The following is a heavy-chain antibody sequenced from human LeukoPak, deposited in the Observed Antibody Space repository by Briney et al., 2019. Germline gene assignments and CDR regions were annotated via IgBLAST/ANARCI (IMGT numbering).Heavy chain of an antibody. CDR3: ARDRYPFGVVTPYYFDY. Sequence: ASVKVSCKASGYTFTGYYMHWVRQAPGQGLEWMGWINPNSGGTNYAQKFQGRVTMTRDTSISTAYMELSRLRSDDTAVYYCARDRYPFGVVTPYYFDYWGQGTLVTVSS. CDR2: INPNSGGT. D-gene: IGHD3-3*01. J-gene: IGHJ4*02. V-gene: IGHV1-2*02. CDR1: GYTFTGYY.